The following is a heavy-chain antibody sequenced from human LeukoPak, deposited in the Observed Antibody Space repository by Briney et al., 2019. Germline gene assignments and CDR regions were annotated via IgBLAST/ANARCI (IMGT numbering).Heavy chain of an antibody. CDR1: GGTFSSYA. CDR3: ARDRSTVTTNWFDP. CDR2: IIPIFGTA. Sequence: GASVKVSCKASGGTFSSYAISWVGQAPGQGLEWMGGIIPIFGTANYAQKFQGRVTITTDESTSTAYMELSSLRSEDTAVYYCARDRSTVTTNWFDPWGQGTLVTVSS. V-gene: IGHV1-69*05. J-gene: IGHJ5*02. D-gene: IGHD4-17*01.